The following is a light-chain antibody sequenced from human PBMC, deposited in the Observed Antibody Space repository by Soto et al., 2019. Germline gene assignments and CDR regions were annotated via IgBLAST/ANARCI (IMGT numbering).Light chain of an antibody. Sequence: DIVMTQSPDSLAVSLGDRATINCKSSQNILYSSNNKNYLAWYQQKPGQPPKLLISWASTREFGVPDRFSGSGSGTDFTLTISSLQAEDVAVYYCQQYYGSPPRTFGQGTKVEIK. CDR2: WAS. J-gene: IGKJ1*01. V-gene: IGKV4-1*01. CDR1: QNILYSSNNKNY. CDR3: QQYYGSPPRT.